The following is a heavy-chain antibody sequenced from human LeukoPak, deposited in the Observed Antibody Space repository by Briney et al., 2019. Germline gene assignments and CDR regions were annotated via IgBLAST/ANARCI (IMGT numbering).Heavy chain of an antibody. D-gene: IGHD3-3*02. Sequence: SETLSLTCAVYRGSFSGYYWSWIRQPPGKGLEWIGEINHSGSTNYNPSLKSRVTISVDTSKNLFSLKLSSVTAADTAMYYCAIRIDPFDYWGQGTLVTVSS. V-gene: IGHV4-34*01. CDR2: INHSGST. J-gene: IGHJ4*02. CDR1: RGSFSGYY. CDR3: AIRIDPFDY.